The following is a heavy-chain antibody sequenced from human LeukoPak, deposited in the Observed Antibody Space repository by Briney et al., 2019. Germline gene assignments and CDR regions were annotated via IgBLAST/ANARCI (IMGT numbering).Heavy chain of an antibody. Sequence: ASVKVSCTASGYTFTSYDISWVRQAPGLGLEWMGWISAYNGNTNYAQKFQGRVTMTRDTSISTAYMELSRLRSDDTAVYYCARAPPLSGWIQLSLLAPETVDYWGQGTLVTVSS. V-gene: IGHV1-18*01. D-gene: IGHD5-18*01. CDR2: ISAYNGNT. CDR3: ARAPPLSGWIQLSLLAPETVDY. J-gene: IGHJ4*02. CDR1: GYTFTSYD.